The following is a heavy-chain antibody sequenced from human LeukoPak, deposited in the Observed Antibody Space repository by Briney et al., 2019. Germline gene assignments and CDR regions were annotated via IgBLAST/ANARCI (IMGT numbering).Heavy chain of an antibody. CDR1: GSSFTSYW. V-gene: IGHV5-51*01. CDR3: ARRSAVTQLDAFDI. J-gene: IGHJ3*02. Sequence: GESLKISCKGSGSSFTSYWIGWVRQLPGKGLEWMGIIYPGDSDTRYSPSFQGQVTFSADKSITTAYLQWSSLKASDTAMYFCARRSAVTQLDAFDIWGQGTMVTVSS. CDR2: IYPGDSDT. D-gene: IGHD4-23*01.